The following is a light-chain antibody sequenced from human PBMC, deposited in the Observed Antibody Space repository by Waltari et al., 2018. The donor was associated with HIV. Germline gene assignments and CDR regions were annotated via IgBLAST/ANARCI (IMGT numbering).Light chain of an antibody. J-gene: IGLJ3*02. V-gene: IGLV2-18*02. CDR3: SSYTTSSTWV. Sequence: QSALTQPPSVSGSLGQSVTISCTGTSSDIGAYHRVFWYQPSPGTAPKLRIYEVTHRPSGVPVRFSGSKSGNTASLTISGLQADDEADYYCSSYTTSSTWVFGGGTKLTVL. CDR1: SSDIGAYHR. CDR2: EVT.